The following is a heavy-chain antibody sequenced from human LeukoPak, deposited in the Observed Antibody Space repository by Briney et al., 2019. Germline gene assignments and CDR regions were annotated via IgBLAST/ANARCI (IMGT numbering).Heavy chain of an antibody. Sequence: SETLSLTCTVSGGSISSYYWSWIRQPPGKGLEWIGYIYYSGSTNYNPSLKSRVTISVDTSKNQFSLKLSSVTAADTAVYYCARVDSSSRYWYFDLWGRGTLVTVSS. D-gene: IGHD6-6*01. V-gene: IGHV4-59*01. J-gene: IGHJ2*01. CDR3: ARVDSSSRYWYFDL. CDR1: GGSISSYY. CDR2: IYYSGST.